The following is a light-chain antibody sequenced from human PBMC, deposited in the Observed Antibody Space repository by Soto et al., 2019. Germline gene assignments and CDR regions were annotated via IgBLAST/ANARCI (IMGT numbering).Light chain of an antibody. CDR1: QSISSW. V-gene: IGKV1-5*01. Sequence: DIQMTQSPSTLSASVGDRVTITCRASQSISSWLAWYQQKPGKAPKLLIYDASTLENGVPSRFSGSGSGTEFTLTISSLEPEDFAVYYCQQRINWPPAWAFGQGTKVDIK. CDR2: DAS. CDR3: QQRINWPPAWA. J-gene: IGKJ1*01.